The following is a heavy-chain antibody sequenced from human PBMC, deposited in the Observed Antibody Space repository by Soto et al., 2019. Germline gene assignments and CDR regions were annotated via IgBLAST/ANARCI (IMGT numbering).Heavy chain of an antibody. CDR1: GFTFSSYA. CDR2: ISGSGGST. CDR3: AKGGGSSSWGWDIFDC. D-gene: IGHD6-13*01. V-gene: IGHV3-23*01. J-gene: IGHJ4*02. Sequence: EVQLLESGGGLVQPGGSLRLSCAASGFTFSSYAMSWVRQAPGKGLEWVSAISGSGGSTCYTNSVKGRFNSSIENSKNTPEPQMNSLRAEDTAVYYCAKGGGSSSWGWDIFDCWGQVTLVTV.